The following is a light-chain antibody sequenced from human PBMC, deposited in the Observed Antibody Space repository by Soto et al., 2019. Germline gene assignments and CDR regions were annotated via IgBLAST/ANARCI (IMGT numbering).Light chain of an antibody. Sequence: EVVLTQSPGTLSLSPGERATLSCRASQSVSSSFLAWYQQKPGQAPRLLIHAASTGATGIPARFRGSGSGTEFTLTINSLQSEDFAVYYCQLYGTSPKPFGQGTKVDI. J-gene: IGKJ1*01. V-gene: IGKV3-20*01. CDR2: AAS. CDR1: QSVSSSF. CDR3: QLYGTSPKP.